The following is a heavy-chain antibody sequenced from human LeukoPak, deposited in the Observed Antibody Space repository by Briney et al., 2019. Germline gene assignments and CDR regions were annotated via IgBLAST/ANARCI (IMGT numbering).Heavy chain of an antibody. CDR3: ARDSSGGYPDY. Sequence: SVKVSSMPSAYTFTGIYTHWVRQAPGPGLEGMGWINPDSGGTDYAQKFQGRVTMTKDTTISTAYMELRRLRSDDTSVYYCARDSSGGYPDYWGQGTLVTVSA. J-gene: IGHJ4*02. CDR1: AYTFTGIY. V-gene: IGHV1-2*02. D-gene: IGHD6-19*01. CDR2: INPDSGGT.